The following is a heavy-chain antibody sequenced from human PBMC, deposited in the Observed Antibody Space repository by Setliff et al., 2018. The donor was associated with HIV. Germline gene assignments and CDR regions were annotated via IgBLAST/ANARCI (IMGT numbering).Heavy chain of an antibody. V-gene: IGHV5-51*01. CDR1: GYSFITYW. J-gene: IGHJ4*01. CDR3: ARHLHFAGANSPIDY. Sequence: PGESLKISCKGSGYSFITYWIGWVRQMPGKGLEWMGIIYPGDSDTRYSPSFQGHVTISADTSISTAYLQYNSLKASDTAMYYCARHLHFAGANSPIDYWGHGTLVTVS. D-gene: IGHD3-3*02. CDR2: IYPGDSDT.